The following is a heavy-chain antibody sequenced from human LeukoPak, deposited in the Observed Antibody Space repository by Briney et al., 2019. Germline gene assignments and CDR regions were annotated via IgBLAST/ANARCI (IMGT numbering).Heavy chain of an antibody. D-gene: IGHD1-26*01. V-gene: IGHV1-18*01. Sequence: ASVKVSCKASGYTFTSYGISWVRQAPGQGLEWMGWISPDNGDTNYAQKLQDRVTMTTDTSTSTAYMELRSLTSDDTAVYYCAKNPLVGATDPNWFDPWGQGTLVTVSS. CDR3: AKNPLVGATDPNWFDP. CDR1: GYTFTSYG. CDR2: ISPDNGDT. J-gene: IGHJ5*02.